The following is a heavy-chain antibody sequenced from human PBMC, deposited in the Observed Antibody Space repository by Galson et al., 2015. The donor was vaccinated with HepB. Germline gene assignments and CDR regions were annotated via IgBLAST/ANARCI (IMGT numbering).Heavy chain of an antibody. CDR1: GGTFNNYA. CDR2: IVPILGVP. J-gene: IGHJ6*03. CDR3: ARPPVEVLPISGGLRGFRRPNYFHSMDV. Sequence: SVKVSCKASGGTFNNYALSWVRQAPGQGLEWMGGIVPILGVPQYAQRFQGRLTITADKDTSTAYMELTSLRSEDTAVYYCARPPVEVLPISGGLRGFRRPNYFHSMDVWGKGTTVTVSS. D-gene: IGHD2-2*01. V-gene: IGHV1-69*10.